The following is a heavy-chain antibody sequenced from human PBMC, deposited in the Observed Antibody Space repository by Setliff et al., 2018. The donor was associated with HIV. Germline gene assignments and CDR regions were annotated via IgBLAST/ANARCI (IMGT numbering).Heavy chain of an antibody. J-gene: IGHJ5*02. CDR3: ARVSRLHPFDP. D-gene: IGHD2-15*01. CDR2: ISHSGNT. CDR1: GDSINTHY. Sequence: SETLSLTCTVSGDSINTHYWSWIRQPPGKGLEWIGCISHSGNTNFNPSLNSRVTISLDTSKNQFSLRLTSVTAADTAMYYCARVSRLHPFDPWGQGTLVTV. V-gene: IGHV4-59*11.